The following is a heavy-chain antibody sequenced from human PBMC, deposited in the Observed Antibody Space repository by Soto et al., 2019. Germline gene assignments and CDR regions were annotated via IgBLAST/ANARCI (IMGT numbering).Heavy chain of an antibody. V-gene: IGHV1-69*12. CDR1: GGTFSSYA. CDR3: ARTKYSSSSGLSH. CDR2: IIPIFGTA. J-gene: IGHJ4*02. Sequence: QVRLVQSGAEVKKPGSSVKVSCKASGGTFSSYAISRVWQAPGQGLEWMGGIIPIFGTANYAQTFQGRVTITADESTSTAYMELSSLRSEDTAVYYCARTKYSSSSGLSHWGQGTLVTVSS. D-gene: IGHD6-6*01.